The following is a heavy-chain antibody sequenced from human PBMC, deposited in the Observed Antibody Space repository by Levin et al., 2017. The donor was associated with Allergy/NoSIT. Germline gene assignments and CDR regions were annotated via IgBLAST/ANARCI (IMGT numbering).Heavy chain of an antibody. J-gene: IGHJ6*03. CDR2: INPNGGGT. V-gene: IGHV1-2*06. CDR1: GYTFTGYY. CDR3: ARDGRSGYERNYYYYYMDG. D-gene: IGHD5-12*01. Sequence: GESLKISCKASGYTFTGYYMHWVRQAPGQGLEWMGRINPNGGGTNYAQKFQGRVTMTRDTSISTAYMELSRLRSDDTAVYYCARDGRSGYERNYYYYYMDGWGKGTTVTVSS.